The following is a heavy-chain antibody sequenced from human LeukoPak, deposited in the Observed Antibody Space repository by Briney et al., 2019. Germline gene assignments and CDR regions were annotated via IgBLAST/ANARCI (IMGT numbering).Heavy chain of an antibody. V-gene: IGHV3-72*01. CDR1: GFTFSDHY. J-gene: IGHJ4*02. CDR2: IRNKANSYTT. CDR3: AREWYSGSYYLGYLDY. D-gene: IGHD1-26*01. Sequence: PGGSLRLSCAASGFTFSDHYMDWVRQAPGKGLEWVGRIRNKANSYTTEYAASVKGRFTISRDDSKNSLYLQLNSLKCEDTAVYYCAREWYSGSYYLGYLDYWGQGTLVTVSS.